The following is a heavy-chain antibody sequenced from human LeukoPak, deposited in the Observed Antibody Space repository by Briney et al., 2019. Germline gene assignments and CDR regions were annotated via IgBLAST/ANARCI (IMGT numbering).Heavy chain of an antibody. CDR3: ARVQRSGSYPYYYYMDV. CDR2: INPNSGGT. V-gene: IGHV1-2*02. CDR1: GYTFIGYY. J-gene: IGHJ6*03. Sequence: ASVKVSCKASGYTFIGYYIHWVRQAPGQGLEWMGWINPNSGGTNYAQKFQGRVTMTRDTSISTAYMELSRLRSDDTAVYYCARVQRSGSYPYYYYMDVWGKGTTVTVSS. D-gene: IGHD1-26*01.